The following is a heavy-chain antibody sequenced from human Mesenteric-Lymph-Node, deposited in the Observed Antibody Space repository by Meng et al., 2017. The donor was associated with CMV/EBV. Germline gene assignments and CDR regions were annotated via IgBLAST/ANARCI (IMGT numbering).Heavy chain of an antibody. J-gene: IGHJ4*02. CDR3: ARHQRWLKSEGGFNY. D-gene: IGHD4-23*01. CDR2: INHSGST. V-gene: IGHV4-34*01. Sequence: VELKKEGAGLLKPSETLSLTCAGYGGSVSGYYWSWIRQPPGKGLEWIGEINHSGSTNYNPSLKSRVTISVDTSKNQFSLKLSSVTAADTAVYYCARHQRWLKSEGGFNYWGQGTLVTVSS. CDR1: GGSVSGYY.